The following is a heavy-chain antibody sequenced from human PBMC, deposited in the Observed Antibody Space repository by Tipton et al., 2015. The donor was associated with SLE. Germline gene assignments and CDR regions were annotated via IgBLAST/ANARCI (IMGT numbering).Heavy chain of an antibody. Sequence: TLSLTCVVSGGSISSGGYSWSWIRQPPGKGLEWIGEINPSGNTNYNPSLKSRVTIPVDTSKNQFSLKLNSVTAADTAVYYCARGSGRYSSSWYFFYYYMDVWGKGTTVTVSS. CDR3: ARGSGRYSSSWYFFYYYMDV. CDR2: INPSGNT. CDR1: GGSISSGGYS. D-gene: IGHD6-13*01. V-gene: IGHV4-30-2*01. J-gene: IGHJ6*03.